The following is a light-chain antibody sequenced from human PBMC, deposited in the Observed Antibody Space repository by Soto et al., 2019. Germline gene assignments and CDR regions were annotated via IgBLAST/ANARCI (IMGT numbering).Light chain of an antibody. CDR1: RSDVGGYNY. CDR2: DVS. V-gene: IGLV2-14*01. CDR3: SSYTSSSTAV. Sequence: QSALTQPAYVSGSHGQSITISCTGTRSDVGGYNYVSWYQQHPGKAPKLMIYDVSNRPSGVSNRFSGSKSGNTASLTISGLQAEDEADYYCSSYTSSSTAVFGGGTQLTVL. J-gene: IGLJ7*01.